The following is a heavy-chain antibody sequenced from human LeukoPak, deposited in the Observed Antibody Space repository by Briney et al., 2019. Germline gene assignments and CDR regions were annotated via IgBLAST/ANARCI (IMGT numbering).Heavy chain of an antibody. J-gene: IGHJ3*02. CDR3: ARHIGHGAFDI. Sequence: GASVKVSCKTSGYTFTGYFMHWVRQAPGQGLEWMGWINPNSGGTNYAQKFQGRVTMTRDTSISTAYMELSRLSSDDTAVYYCARHIGHGAFDIWGQVTMVTVSS. V-gene: IGHV1-2*02. CDR2: INPNSGGT. CDR1: GYTFTGYF.